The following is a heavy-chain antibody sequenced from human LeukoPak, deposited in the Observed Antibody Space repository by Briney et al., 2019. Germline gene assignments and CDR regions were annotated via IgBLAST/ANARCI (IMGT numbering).Heavy chain of an antibody. Sequence: SETLSLTCTVSGYSISSGYYWGWIRQPPGKGLEWIGEINHSGSTNYNPSLKSRVTISVDTSKNQFSLKLSSVTAADTAVYYCARGRFSNYYGSGSYYANYYYGMDVWGQGTTVTVSS. V-gene: IGHV4-38-2*02. J-gene: IGHJ6*02. D-gene: IGHD3-10*01. CDR1: GYSISSGYY. CDR3: ARGRFSNYYGSGSYYANYYYGMDV. CDR2: INHSGST.